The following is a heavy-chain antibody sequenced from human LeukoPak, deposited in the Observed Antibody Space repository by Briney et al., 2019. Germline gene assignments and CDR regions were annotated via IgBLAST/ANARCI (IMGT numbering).Heavy chain of an antibody. CDR2: IRSKAYGGTT. CDR3: TRVRGRLLWFGELLAPTYYYYGMDV. D-gene: IGHD3-10*01. J-gene: IGHJ6*04. CDR1: GFTFGDYA. Sequence: GGSLRLSCTASGFTFGDYAMSWVRQAPGKGLEWVGFIRSKAYGGTTEYAASVKGRFTISRDDSKSIAYLQMNSLKTGDTAVHYCTRVRGRLLWFGELLAPTYYYYGMDVWGKGTTVTVSS. V-gene: IGHV3-49*04.